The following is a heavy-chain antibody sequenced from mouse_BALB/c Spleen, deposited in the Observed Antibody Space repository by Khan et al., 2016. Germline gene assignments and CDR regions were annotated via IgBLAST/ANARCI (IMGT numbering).Heavy chain of an antibody. CDR1: GYSITSDYA. CDR2: ISYSGST. J-gene: IGHJ2*01. Sequence: EVQLQESGPGLVKPSQSLSLTCTVTGYSITSDYAWNWIRQFPGNKLEWMGYISYSGSTSSNPSLKSRISITRDTSKNQFFLQLNSVTTEDTAIYYCARWGFTTVDDYWGQGTTLTVSS. V-gene: IGHV3-2*02. D-gene: IGHD1-1*01. CDR3: ARWGFTTVDDY.